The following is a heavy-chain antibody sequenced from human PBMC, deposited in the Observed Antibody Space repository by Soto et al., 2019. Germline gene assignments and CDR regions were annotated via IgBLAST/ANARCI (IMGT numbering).Heavy chain of an antibody. CDR2: MNPNSGGS. CDR1: GYNFIAQN. Sequence: QVHLVQSGAEVKKPGASVKVSCMASGYNFIAQNIHWVRQAPGLGLEWMGKMNPNSGGSDYAQEFQGRVNVTRDKSISTVYMELTSLKSDDTAVYYFARERHLNSPSYAFDLWGQGTMVIVSS. CDR3: ARERHLNSPSYAFDL. J-gene: IGHJ3*01. D-gene: IGHD1-7*01. V-gene: IGHV1-2*02.